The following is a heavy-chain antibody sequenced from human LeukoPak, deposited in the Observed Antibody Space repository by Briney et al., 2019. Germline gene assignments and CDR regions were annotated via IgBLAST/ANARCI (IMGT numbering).Heavy chain of an antibody. Sequence: GGSLRLSCAGSGWMHWVRQAPGKGLEWVSKIVTSSTIHYADSVRGRFTISRDNAKNSMYLQMNSLRVEDTAIYYCARGWYDGRHFDIWGQGTMVTVSS. CDR2: IVTSSTI. J-gene: IGHJ3*02. CDR1: GW. CDR3: ARGWYDGRHFDI. V-gene: IGHV3-69-1*02. D-gene: IGHD1-26*01.